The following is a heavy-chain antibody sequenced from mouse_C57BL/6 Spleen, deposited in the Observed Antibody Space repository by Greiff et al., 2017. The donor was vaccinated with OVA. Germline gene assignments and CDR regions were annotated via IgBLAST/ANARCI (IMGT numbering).Heavy chain of an antibody. CDR3: ARDRDYYDHGFDY. CDR2: ISYDGSN. Sequence: VQLKESGPGLVKPSQSLSLTCSVTGYSITSGYYWNWIRQFPGNKLEWMGYISYDGSNNYNPSLKNRISITRDTSKNQFFLKLNSVTTEDTATYYCARDRDYYDHGFDYWGQGTTLTVSS. V-gene: IGHV3-6*01. CDR1: GYSITSGYY. D-gene: IGHD2-4*01. J-gene: IGHJ2*01.